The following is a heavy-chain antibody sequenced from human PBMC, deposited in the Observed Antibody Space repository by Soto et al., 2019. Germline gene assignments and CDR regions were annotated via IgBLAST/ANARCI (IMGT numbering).Heavy chain of an antibody. CDR3: AREDLFGGYDPTGAAFDI. D-gene: IGHD5-12*01. CDR2: ISYDGSNK. CDR1: GFTFSSYA. Sequence: GGSLRLSCAASGFTFSSYAMHWVRQAPGKGLEWVAVISYDGSNKYYADSVKGRFTISRDNSKNTLYLQMNSLRAEDTAVYYCAREDLFGGYDPTGAAFDIWGQGTMVTVSS. V-gene: IGHV3-30-3*01. J-gene: IGHJ3*02.